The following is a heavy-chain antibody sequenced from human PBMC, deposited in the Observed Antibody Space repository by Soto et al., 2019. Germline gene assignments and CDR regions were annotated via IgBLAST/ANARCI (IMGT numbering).Heavy chain of an antibody. V-gene: IGHV3-7*03. CDR1: GFSFSDYW. Sequence: LRLSCAASGFSFSDYWMTWVRQAPGKGLEWVANIKQDGSEKFYEASVKGRFTISRDNAKNSLYLQLNGLRPDDTAVYYCAKDGGSDSYYFDFWGQGTLVTVSS. CDR2: IKQDGSEK. D-gene: IGHD2-21*02. J-gene: IGHJ4*02. CDR3: AKDGGSDSYYFDF.